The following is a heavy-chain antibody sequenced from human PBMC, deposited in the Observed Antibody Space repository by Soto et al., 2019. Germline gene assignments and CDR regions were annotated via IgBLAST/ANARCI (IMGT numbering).Heavy chain of an antibody. Sequence: SVNVSCKSSGGTFSSYSISWVRQAPGQGLEWMGGIIPIFGTANYAQKFQGRVTITADESTSTAYMELSGLRSEDTAVYYCARGEFGSHYYDSSGYYPFDYWGQGTLVTVSS. J-gene: IGHJ4*02. CDR3: ARGEFGSHYYDSSGYYPFDY. CDR2: IIPIFGTA. D-gene: IGHD3-22*01. V-gene: IGHV1-69*13. CDR1: GGTFSSYS.